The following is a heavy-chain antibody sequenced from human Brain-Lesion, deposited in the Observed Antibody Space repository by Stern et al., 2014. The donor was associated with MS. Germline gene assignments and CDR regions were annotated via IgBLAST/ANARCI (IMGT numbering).Heavy chain of an antibody. D-gene: IGHD2-2*01. CDR2: ILNMGST. J-gene: IGHJ6*02. Sequence: VQLVESGPGLVKPSQTLSLSCTASGGSFSSGGSYWGWIPQPAGKGLEGIGRILNMGSTSYNPALKSRVPISIATSKNQFTLRLNPMTAADTAVYYCARGRVVPGFQYYATDVWGQGTTVIVSS. V-gene: IGHV4-61*02. CDR3: ARGRVVPGFQYYATDV. CDR1: GGSFSSGGSY.